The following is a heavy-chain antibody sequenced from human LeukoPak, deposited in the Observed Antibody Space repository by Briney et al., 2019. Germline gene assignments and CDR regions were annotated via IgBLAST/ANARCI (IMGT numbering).Heavy chain of an antibody. J-gene: IGHJ4*02. V-gene: IGHV3-74*01. Sequence: GGSLGLSCAASGFAFSSYWMLWVRQPPGKGLVWVSRINGDGSITTYADSVKGRFTISRDNTKNILYLEMNSLRAEDTAIYYCARSQFDYWGQGILVTVSS. CDR3: ARSQFDY. CDR2: INGDGSIT. CDR1: GFAFSSYW.